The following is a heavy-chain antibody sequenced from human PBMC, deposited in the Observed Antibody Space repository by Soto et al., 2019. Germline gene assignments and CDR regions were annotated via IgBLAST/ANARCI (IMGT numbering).Heavy chain of an antibody. CDR2: SKNKADGYTT. J-gene: IGHJ4*02. CDR3: TVWGLGKYFGAA. Sequence: EVQLVESGGGLVQPGGSLRLSCAASGFTFSDYYMDWVRQAPGKGLEWVGRSKNKADGYTTEFAASVKGRFTISRDGSKNSLFLQINSLKTGDTAVYYWTVWGLGKYFGAAGGQGILGAGSS. D-gene: IGHD3-16*01. V-gene: IGHV3-72*01. CDR1: GFTFSDYY.